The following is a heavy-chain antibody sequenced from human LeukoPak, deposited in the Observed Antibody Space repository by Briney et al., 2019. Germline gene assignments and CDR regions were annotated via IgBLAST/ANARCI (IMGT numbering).Heavy chain of an antibody. CDR3: ASRPPSETYYGVLDY. V-gene: IGHV3-23*01. CDR2: MTNSGGAT. J-gene: IGHJ4*02. D-gene: IGHD3-16*01. Sequence: GGSLRLSCAASGLTFSGHAMTWVRQAPGKGLEWISGMTNSGGATFYAESVRGRFTISRDNSKNTLYLQMNNLGAEDTAVYYCASRPPSETYYGVLDYWGQGTLVIVSS. CDR1: GLTFSGHA.